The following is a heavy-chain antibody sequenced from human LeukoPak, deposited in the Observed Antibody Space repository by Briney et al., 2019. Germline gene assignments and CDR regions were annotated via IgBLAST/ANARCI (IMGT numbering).Heavy chain of an antibody. CDR1: GFTFSSYA. CDR2: IRYDGSNK. CDR3: AKASSGYDEYNWFDP. D-gene: IGHD5-12*01. J-gene: IGHJ5*02. Sequence: GGSLRLSCAASGFTFSSYAMRWVRQAPGKGLEWVAFIRYDGSNKYYADSVKGRFTISRDNSKNTLYLQMNSLRAEDTAVYYCAKASSGYDEYNWFDPWGQGTLVTVSS. V-gene: IGHV3-30*02.